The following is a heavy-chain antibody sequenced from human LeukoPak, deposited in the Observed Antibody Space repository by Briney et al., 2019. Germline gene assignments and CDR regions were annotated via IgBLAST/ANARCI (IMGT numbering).Heavy chain of an antibody. J-gene: IGHJ4*02. D-gene: IGHD6-19*01. CDR3: ARDWNGSGWPTDY. CDR2: IKTDGSEE. Sequence: RGSLRLSCAASGFTFSSHWMSWVRQAPGKGLEWVAIIKTDGSEEDYVDAVKGRFTISRDNAKNCLYLQMNNLRAEDTAVYYCARDWNGSGWPTDYWGQGTLVTVSS. CDR1: GFTFSSHW. V-gene: IGHV3-7*05.